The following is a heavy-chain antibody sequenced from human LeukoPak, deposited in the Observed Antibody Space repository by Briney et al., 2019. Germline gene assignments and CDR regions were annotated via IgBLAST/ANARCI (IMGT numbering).Heavy chain of an antibody. J-gene: IGHJ6*03. CDR3: ASFYGSGNPHYYYYYMDV. V-gene: IGHV1-69*13. Sequence: GASVKVSCKASGGTFSSYAISWVRQAPGQGLEWMGGIIPIFGTANYAQKFQGRVTIIADESTSTAYMELSSLRSEDTAVYYCASFYGSGNPHYYYYYMDVWGKGTTVTVSS. CDR2: IIPIFGTA. CDR1: GGTFSSYA. D-gene: IGHD3-10*01.